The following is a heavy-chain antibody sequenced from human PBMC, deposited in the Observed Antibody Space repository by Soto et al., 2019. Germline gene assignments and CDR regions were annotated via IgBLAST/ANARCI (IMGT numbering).Heavy chain of an antibody. D-gene: IGHD2-2*01. Sequence: SETLSLTCAVSGGSISGGGYSWSWIRQPPGKGLEWIGEINHSGSTNYNPSLKSRVTISVDRSKNQFSLKLSSVTAADTAVYYCARVPDRWGQGTLVTVPQ. CDR1: GGSISGGGYS. V-gene: IGHV4-30-2*01. CDR3: ARVPDR. J-gene: IGHJ5*02. CDR2: INHSGST.